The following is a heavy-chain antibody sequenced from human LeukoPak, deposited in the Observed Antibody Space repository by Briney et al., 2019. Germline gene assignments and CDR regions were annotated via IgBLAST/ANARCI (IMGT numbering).Heavy chain of an antibody. J-gene: IGHJ4*02. V-gene: IGHV3-74*01. D-gene: IGHD5-12*01. CDR3: ARGGYSGYEPLYF. CDR1: GFTFSSYW. Sequence: GGSLRLSCAASGFTFSSYWMHWARQVPGKGLVWVSHINIDESSTAYADSVKGRFTISRDNAKNSLYLQMNSLRAEDTAVYYCARGGYSGYEPLYFWGQGTLVTVSS. CDR2: INIDESST.